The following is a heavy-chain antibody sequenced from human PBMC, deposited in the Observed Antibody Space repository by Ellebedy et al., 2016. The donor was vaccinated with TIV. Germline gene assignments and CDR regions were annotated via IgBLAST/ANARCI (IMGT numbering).Heavy chain of an antibody. D-gene: IGHD2-2*01. V-gene: IGHV4-59*01. J-gene: IGHJ3*02. CDR1: GGSISSYY. Sequence: GSLRLXCTVSGGSISSYYWSWIRQPPGKGLEWIGYIYYSGSTNYNPSLKSRVTISVDTSKNQFSLKLSSVTAADTAVYYCARGGYADAFDIWGQGTMVTVSS. CDR3: ARGGYADAFDI. CDR2: IYYSGST.